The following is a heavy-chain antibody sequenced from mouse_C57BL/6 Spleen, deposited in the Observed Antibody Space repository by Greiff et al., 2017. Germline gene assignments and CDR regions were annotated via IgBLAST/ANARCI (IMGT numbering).Heavy chain of an antibody. CDR2: INPYNGDT. V-gene: IGHV1-20*01. CDR1: GYSFTGYF. CDR3: ARTGTTVVATEYYFDY. Sequence: EVKLQESGPELVKPGDSVKLSCKASGYSFTGYFMNWVMQSHGKSLEWIGRINPYNGDTFYNQKFKGKATLTVDKSSSTAHMELRSLTSEDSAVYYCARTGTTVVATEYYFDYWGQGTTLTVSS. D-gene: IGHD1-1*01. J-gene: IGHJ2*01.